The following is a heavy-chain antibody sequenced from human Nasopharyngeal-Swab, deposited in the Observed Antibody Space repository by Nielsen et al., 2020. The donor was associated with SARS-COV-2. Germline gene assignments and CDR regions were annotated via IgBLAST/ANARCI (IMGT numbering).Heavy chain of an antibody. CDR1: GFTFSSYG. V-gene: IGHV3-33*01. J-gene: IGHJ6*02. CDR2: IWYDGSNK. D-gene: IGHD6-19*01. CDR3: TVPGYSSGWYGPREDYYYYGMDV. Sequence: GESLKISCAASGFTFSSYGMHWVRQAPGKGLEWVAVIWYDGSNKYYADSVKGRLTISRDNSKNTLYLQMNSLRAEDTAVYYCTVPGYSSGWYGPREDYYYYGMDVWGQGTTVTVSS.